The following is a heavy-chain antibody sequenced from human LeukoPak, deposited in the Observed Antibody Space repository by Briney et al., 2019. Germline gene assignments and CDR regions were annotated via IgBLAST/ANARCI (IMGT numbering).Heavy chain of an antibody. Sequence: GGSLRLSCAASGFTFSSYGMHWVRQAPGKGLEWVAVIVHDGTNKYYADSVKGRFTISRVNSEKTLSLQMNGLRPEGTAVYFCAKDWGSKFASGSSYLDSWGQGTLVTVSS. V-gene: IGHV3-30*18. CDR1: GFTFSSYG. J-gene: IGHJ4*02. CDR3: AKDWGSKFASGSSYLDS. D-gene: IGHD3-10*01. CDR2: IVHDGTNK.